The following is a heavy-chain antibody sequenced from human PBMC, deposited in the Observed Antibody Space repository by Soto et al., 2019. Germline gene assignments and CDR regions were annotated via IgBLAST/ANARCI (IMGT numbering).Heavy chain of an antibody. D-gene: IGHD3-10*01. CDR2: ISSSSSYI. CDR3: AREGVKHGSGPYYYYGMDV. V-gene: IGHV3-21*01. CDR1: GFTFSSYS. J-gene: IGHJ6*02. Sequence: EVPLVESGGGLVKPGGSLRLSCAASGFTFSSYSMNWVRQAPGKGLEWVSSISSSSSYIYYADSVKGRFTISRDNAKNSLYLQMNSLRAEDTAVYYCAREGVKHGSGPYYYYGMDVWGQGTTVTVSS.